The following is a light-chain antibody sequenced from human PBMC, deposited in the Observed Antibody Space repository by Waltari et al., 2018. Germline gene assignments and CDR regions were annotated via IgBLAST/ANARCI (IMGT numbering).Light chain of an antibody. CDR1: ENVRNSF. V-gene: IGKV3-20*01. CDR3: QQYDTSPGVT. Sequence: EIVLTQPPATLSLPPGETATPSCRASENVRNSFFAWHPPKHGQPPRLLIYRTFYRATGIPDRFSGAGSGTDFTLTISRLEPDDFAVYFCQQYDTSPGVTFGGGTKVE. J-gene: IGKJ4*01. CDR2: RTF.